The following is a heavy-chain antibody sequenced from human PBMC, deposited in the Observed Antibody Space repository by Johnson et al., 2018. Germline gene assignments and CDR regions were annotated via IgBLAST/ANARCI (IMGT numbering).Heavy chain of an antibody. J-gene: IGHJ6*02. CDR2: IITIFGTA. CDR1: GGTFSRYA. Sequence: VQLVQSRAEVKKPGSSVKVSCKASGGTFSRYAISWVRQAPGQGLEWMGGIITIFGTANYAQKFQGRVTSTADESRRPAYRELSRRRSDDTAVYSCAPTGGSDVWCQGTTVTVSS. V-gene: IGHV1-69*12. D-gene: IGHD3-10*01. CDR3: APTGGSDV.